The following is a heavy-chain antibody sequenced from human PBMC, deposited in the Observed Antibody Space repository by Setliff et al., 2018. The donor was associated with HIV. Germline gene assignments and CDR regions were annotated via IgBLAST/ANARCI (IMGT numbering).Heavy chain of an antibody. Sequence: SETLSLTCTVSGDSITSTSSGTFYWSWIRQHPGKGLEWIGYIYYSGNPFYNPSLRSRVTISLDTSKNQFSLKLSSVTAADTAVYYCARVRYHDFWSGYYLIDYWGQGTLVTVSS. CDR3: ARVRYHDFWSGYYLIDY. J-gene: IGHJ4*02. CDR1: GDSITSTSSGTFY. V-gene: IGHV4-31*03. CDR2: IYYSGNP. D-gene: IGHD3-3*01.